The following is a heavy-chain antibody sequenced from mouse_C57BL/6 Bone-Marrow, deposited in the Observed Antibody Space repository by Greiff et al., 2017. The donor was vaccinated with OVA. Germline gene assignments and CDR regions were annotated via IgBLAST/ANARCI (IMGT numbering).Heavy chain of an antibody. Sequence: VQLQQPGAELVKPGASVKMSCKASGYTFTSYWITWVKQRPGQGLEWIGDIYPGSGSTNYNEKFKSKATLTVDTSSSTAYMQLSSLTSEDSAVYYCARVLYYGSSQYYAMDYWGQGTSVTVSS. CDR2: IYPGSGST. D-gene: IGHD1-1*01. CDR1: GYTFTSYW. CDR3: ARVLYYGSSQYYAMDY. V-gene: IGHV1-55*01. J-gene: IGHJ4*01.